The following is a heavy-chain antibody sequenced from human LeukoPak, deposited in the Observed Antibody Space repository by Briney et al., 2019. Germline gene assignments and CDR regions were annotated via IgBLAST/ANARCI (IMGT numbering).Heavy chain of an antibody. J-gene: IGHJ6*02. V-gene: IGHV3-30-3*01. CDR2: ISYDGSNK. CDR3: ARDSAHYYYGMDV. CDR1: GFTFSSYA. Sequence: GGSLRLSRAASGFTFSSYAMHWVRQAPGKGLEWVAVISYDGSNKYYADSVEGRFTISRDNSKNTLYLQMNSLRAEDTAVYYCARDSAHYYYGMDVWGQGTTVTVSS.